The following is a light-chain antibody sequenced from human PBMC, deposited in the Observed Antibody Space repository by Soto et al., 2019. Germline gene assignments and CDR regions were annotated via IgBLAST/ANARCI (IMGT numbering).Light chain of an antibody. CDR2: SNY. J-gene: IGLJ1*01. Sequence: QSVTTQAPTASSTPGQSVPITYCGNSSNIGSKTVNSYQQLPGTAPKLPIYSNYQRPSGVPDRFSGSKSGTSASLAISGLQSEDEADYYCSAWDASLNGYVFGTGTKVTVL. CDR1: SSNIGSKT. V-gene: IGLV1-44*01. CDR3: SAWDASLNGYV.